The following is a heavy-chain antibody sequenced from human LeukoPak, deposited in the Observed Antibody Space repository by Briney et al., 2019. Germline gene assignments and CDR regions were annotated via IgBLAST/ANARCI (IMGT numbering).Heavy chain of an antibody. CDR2: ISAYNGNT. CDR3: ARDVRVRYYYDSSGYYSPGY. Sequence: ASVKVSFKASGYTFTSYGISWVRQAPGQGLEWMGWISAYNGNTNYAQKLQGRVTMTTDTSTSTAYMELRSLRSDDTAVYYCARDVRVRYYYDSSGYYSPGYWGQGTLVTVSS. V-gene: IGHV1-18*01. CDR1: GYTFTSYG. J-gene: IGHJ4*02. D-gene: IGHD3-22*01.